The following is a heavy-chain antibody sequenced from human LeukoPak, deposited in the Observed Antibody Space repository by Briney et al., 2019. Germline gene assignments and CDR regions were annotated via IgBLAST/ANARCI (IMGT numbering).Heavy chain of an antibody. V-gene: IGHV5-10-1*01. J-gene: IGHJ4*02. D-gene: IGHD3-10*01. CDR1: GSRFTSYW. Sequence: GASLKISCQGSGSRFTSYWISGARQLPGKGLEWMGRIDHSDSYTNYSPSFQGHVTISSDKSISTAYLHWSSLKASDTAMYYCASPVGDSYGSGLDYWGQGTLVTVSS. CDR2: IDHSDSYT. CDR3: ASPVGDSYGSGLDY.